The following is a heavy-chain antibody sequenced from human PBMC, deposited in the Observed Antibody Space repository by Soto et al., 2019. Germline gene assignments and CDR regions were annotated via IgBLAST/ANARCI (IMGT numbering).Heavy chain of an antibody. J-gene: IGHJ6*02. V-gene: IGHV3-9*01. CDR1: GFTLDDYA. Sequence: GGSLRLSCAASGFTLDDYAMHWVRKTPGKGLAWVSGISWNSGSIGYADSVKGRFTISRDNAKNSLYLQMNSLRAEDTALYYFAQDIHRIAVAGYGMDVWGQGTTRTAP. D-gene: IGHD6-19*01. CDR3: AQDIHRIAVAGYGMDV. CDR2: ISWNSGSI.